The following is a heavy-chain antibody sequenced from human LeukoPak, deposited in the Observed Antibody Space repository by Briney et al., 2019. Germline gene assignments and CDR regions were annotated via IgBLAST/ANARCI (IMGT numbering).Heavy chain of an antibody. V-gene: IGHV1-46*01. CDR1: GGTFSSYA. CDR2: INPSGGST. Sequence: ASVKVSCKASGGTFSSYAISWVRQAPGQGLEWMGRINPSGGSTSYAQKFQGRVTMTRDTSTSTVYMELSSLRSEDTAVYYCATVASGSYSYFDYWGQGTLVTVSS. D-gene: IGHD1-26*01. CDR3: ATVASGSYSYFDY. J-gene: IGHJ4*02.